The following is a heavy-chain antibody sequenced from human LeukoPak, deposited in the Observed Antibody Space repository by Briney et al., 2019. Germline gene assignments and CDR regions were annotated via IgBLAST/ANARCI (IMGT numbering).Heavy chain of an antibody. J-gene: IGHJ5*02. D-gene: IGHD6-13*01. CDR1: GYTFTGYY. CDR2: INPNSGGT. V-gene: IGHV1-2*06. CDR3: ARDEASIIAAADL. Sequence: ASVKVSCKASGYTFTGYYMHWVRQAPGQGLEWMGRINPNSGGTNYAQKFQGRVTMTRDTSISTAYMELSRLRSDDTAVYYCARDEASIIAAADLWGQRTLVTVSS.